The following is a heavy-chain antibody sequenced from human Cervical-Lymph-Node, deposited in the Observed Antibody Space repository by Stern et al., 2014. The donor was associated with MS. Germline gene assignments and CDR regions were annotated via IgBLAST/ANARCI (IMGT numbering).Heavy chain of an antibody. D-gene: IGHD3-3*01. Sequence: QVQLVQSGAEVKKPGASVKVSCKTSGYIFTGYYIHWVRQAPGQGLEWMALVNPNNGGTNYAQKFQGRVTMSRDTSISTAYVELSSLTSDDTAVYYCARDQRGITIFGVVTDYYYLGMDVWGQGTTVTVSS. CDR2: VNPNNGGT. V-gene: IGHV1-2*02. CDR3: ARDQRGITIFGVVTDYYYLGMDV. CDR1: GYIFTGYY. J-gene: IGHJ6*02.